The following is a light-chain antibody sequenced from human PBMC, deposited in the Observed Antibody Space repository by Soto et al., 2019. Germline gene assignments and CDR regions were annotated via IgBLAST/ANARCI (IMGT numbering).Light chain of an antibody. Sequence: EIVLTQSPVTLSLSPGERATLHCRASQSVSSYLACYQQKPGQAPRLLIYDASNRATGIPARFSGSGSGTDFTLTINSLEPEDFAIYYCQQRANWQVSFGQGTRLEIK. J-gene: IGKJ5*01. V-gene: IGKV3-11*01. CDR2: DAS. CDR3: QQRANWQVS. CDR1: QSVSSY.